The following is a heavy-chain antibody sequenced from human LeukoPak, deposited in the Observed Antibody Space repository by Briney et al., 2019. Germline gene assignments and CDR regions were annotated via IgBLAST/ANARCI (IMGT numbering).Heavy chain of an antibody. D-gene: IGHD3-22*01. V-gene: IGHV1-18*01. J-gene: IGHJ4*02. Sequence: ASVKVSCKTSGYTFSRHGITWVRRAPGQGLEWMGWVSGHNGNTNYAQNVQGRVTMTTDTSTNTAYMELRSLRSDDTAVYYCAKDIHPGLDSGASCCFDYWGQGTPVTVSS. CDR3: AKDIHPGLDSGASCCFDY. CDR1: GYTFSRHG. CDR2: VSGHNGNT.